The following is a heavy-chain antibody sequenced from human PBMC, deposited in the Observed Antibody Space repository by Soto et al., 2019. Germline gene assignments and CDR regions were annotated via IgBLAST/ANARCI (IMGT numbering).Heavy chain of an antibody. V-gene: IGHV3-30*18. CDR2: ISYDGSNK. CDR3: AKDVSHSLWFGGLLRGADYYYGMED. CDR1: GFTFSSYG. Sequence: GGSLRLSCAASGFTFSSYGMHWVRQAPGKGREWVAVISYDGSNKYYADSVKGRFTISRDNSKNTLYLQMNSLRAEDTPVYYCAKDVSHSLWFGGLLRGADYYYGMEDWGQGTTVTVSS. J-gene: IGHJ6*02. D-gene: IGHD3-10*01.